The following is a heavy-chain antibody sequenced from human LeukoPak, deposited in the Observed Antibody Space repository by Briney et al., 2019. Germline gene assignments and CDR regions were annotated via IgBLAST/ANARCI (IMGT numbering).Heavy chain of an antibody. CDR2: ITGSSSSI. CDR1: GFTFSTYT. V-gene: IGHV3-48*01. CDR3: ATAGTPDY. D-gene: IGHD6-13*01. Sequence: GGSLRLSCAASGFTFSTYTMNWVRQAPGKGLEWVAYITGSSSSIYYADSVKGRFTISRDNAKNSLYLQMNSLRAEDTAVYYCATAGTPDYWGQGTLVTVSS. J-gene: IGHJ4*02.